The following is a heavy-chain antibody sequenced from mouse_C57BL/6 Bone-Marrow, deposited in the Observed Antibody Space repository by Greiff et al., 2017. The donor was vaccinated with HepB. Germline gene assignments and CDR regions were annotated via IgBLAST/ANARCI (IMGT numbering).Heavy chain of an antibody. CDR1: GFTFSSYG. CDR3: ARHRYDYDEGFYFDY. J-gene: IGHJ2*01. V-gene: IGHV5-6*01. CDR2: ISSGGSYT. Sequence: EVKLMESGGDLVKPGGSLKLSCAASGFTFSSYGMSWVRQTPDKRLEWVATISSGGSYTYYPDSVQGRFTISRDNAKNTLYLQMSSLKSEDTAMYYCARHRYDYDEGFYFDYWGQGTTLTVSS. D-gene: IGHD2-4*01.